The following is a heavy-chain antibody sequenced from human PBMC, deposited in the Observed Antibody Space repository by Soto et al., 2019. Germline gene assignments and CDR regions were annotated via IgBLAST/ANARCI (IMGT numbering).Heavy chain of an antibody. Sequence: TLSLTCTVSDGSISGNFLTWIRQPAGKGLEWIGRISSNGNTDYNPSLKSRVTMSIDTSKNHFSLDLISVTASDTAIYYCAREVWVAGLLYYFDFWGQGTLVTVSS. J-gene: IGHJ4*02. CDR1: DGSISGNF. CDR3: AREVWVAGLLYYFDF. CDR2: ISSNGNT. D-gene: IGHD6-19*01. V-gene: IGHV4-4*07.